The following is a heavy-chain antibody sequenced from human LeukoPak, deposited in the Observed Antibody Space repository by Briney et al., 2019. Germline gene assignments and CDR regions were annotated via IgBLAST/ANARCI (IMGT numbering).Heavy chain of an antibody. CDR2: IWFDERDQ. V-gene: IGHV3-30*02. CDR3: AKDLPAAYFDY. Sequence: GGSLRLSCVASGITFSSHGMHWVRQAPGKGLEWVAFIWFDERDQDYADSVKGRFTISRDNSENTQYLQMNSLRAEDAAVYYCAKDLPAAYFDYWGQGTLVTVSS. CDR1: GITFSSHG. D-gene: IGHD2-2*01. J-gene: IGHJ4*02.